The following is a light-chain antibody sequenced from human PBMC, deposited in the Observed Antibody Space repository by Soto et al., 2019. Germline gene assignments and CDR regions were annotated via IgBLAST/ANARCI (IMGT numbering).Light chain of an antibody. CDR1: QSVSSY. Sequence: EIVLTQSPATLSLSPGERATLSCRASQSVSSYLAWYQQKPGQAPRLLIYGASSRATGIPDRFSGSGSGTDFTLTINSVQSEDFAVYYCQQYGSSFTFGPGTKVDI. CDR3: QQYGSSFT. CDR2: GAS. V-gene: IGKV3-20*01. J-gene: IGKJ3*01.